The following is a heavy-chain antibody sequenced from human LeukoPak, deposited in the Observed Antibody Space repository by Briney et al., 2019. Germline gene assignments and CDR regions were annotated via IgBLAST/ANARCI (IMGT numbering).Heavy chain of an antibody. CDR2: IKQDGSEK. J-gene: IGHJ4*02. CDR3: AREVSGGFVDY. Sequence: GGSLRLSCAASGFMFRSYWMSWVRQAPGKGLEWVANIKQDGSEKYYVDSVKGRFTISRDNAKNSLYLQMNSLRAEDTAVYYCAREVSGGFVDYWGQGTLVTVSS. CDR1: GFMFRSYW. D-gene: IGHD3-10*01. V-gene: IGHV3-7*01.